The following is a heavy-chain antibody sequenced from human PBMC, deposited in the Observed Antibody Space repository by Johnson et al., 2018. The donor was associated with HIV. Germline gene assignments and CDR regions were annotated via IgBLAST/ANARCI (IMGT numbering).Heavy chain of an antibody. CDR2: ISYDGSNK. J-gene: IGHJ3*02. Sequence: QVQLVESGGGVVQPGRSLRLSCAASGFTFSSYAMPWVRQAPGKGLERVAVISYDGSNKYYADSVKGRFTISRDNSKNTLHLQMNSLRAEDTAVYYCASVPMIVVLDGAFDIWGQGTMVTVSS. V-gene: IGHV3-30*04. CDR1: GFTFSSYA. CDR3: ASVPMIVVLDGAFDI. D-gene: IGHD3-22*01.